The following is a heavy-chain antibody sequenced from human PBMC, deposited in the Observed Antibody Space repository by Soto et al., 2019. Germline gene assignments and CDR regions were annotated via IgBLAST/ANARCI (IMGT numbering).Heavy chain of an antibody. J-gene: IGHJ4*02. V-gene: IGHV3-23*01. CDR1: GFTFSSYA. CDR2: ISGSGGST. Sequence: EVQLLESGGGLVQPGGSLRLSCAASGFTFSSYAMSWVRQASGKGLEWVSAISGSGGSTYYADSVKGRFTISRDNSKNTLYLQMNSLRAEDTAVYYCAKDLFRYYYDSSGYTDYWGQGTLVTVSS. CDR3: AKDLFRYYYDSSGYTDY. D-gene: IGHD3-22*01.